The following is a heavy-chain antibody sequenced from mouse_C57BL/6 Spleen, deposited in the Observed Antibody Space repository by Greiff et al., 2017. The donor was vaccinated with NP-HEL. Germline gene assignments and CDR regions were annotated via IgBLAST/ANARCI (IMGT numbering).Heavy chain of an antibody. V-gene: IGHV14-2*01. CDR3: ARRGEGYLCYCVY. CDR2: IDPEDGET. CDR1: GFNINDYY. Sequence: EVQLQQSGAELVKPGASVKLSCTASGFNINDYYMHWVKQRTEQGLEWIGRIDPEDGETKYDPKFQGKATITADTSSNTAYLQLSSLTSEDTAVYYCARRGEGYLCYCVYWSRGNTLTVSS. J-gene: IGHJ2*01. D-gene: IGHD2-3*01.